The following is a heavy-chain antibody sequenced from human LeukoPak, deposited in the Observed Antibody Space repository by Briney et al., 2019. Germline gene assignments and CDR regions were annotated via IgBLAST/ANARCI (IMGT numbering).Heavy chain of an antibody. CDR2: IYHSGST. J-gene: IGHJ4*02. D-gene: IGHD3-16*02. CDR3: ARYIWGSYPTFEDY. CDR1: GYSISSGYY. Sequence: SETLSLTCAVSGYSISSGYYWGWIRQPPGKGLEWIGNIYHSGSTYYNPSLKSRVTISVDTSKNQFSLKLSSVIVADTAVYYCARYIWGSYPTFEDYWGQGTLVTVSS. V-gene: IGHV4-38-2*01.